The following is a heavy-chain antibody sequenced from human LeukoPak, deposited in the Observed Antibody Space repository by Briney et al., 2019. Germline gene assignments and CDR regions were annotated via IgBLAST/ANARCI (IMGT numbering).Heavy chain of an antibody. CDR3: ARDPGPQKSIAAREGFDY. D-gene: IGHD6-6*01. Sequence: GGSLRLSCAASGFTFSSYWMSWVRQAPGKGLEWVANIKQDASAKHYVDSVKGRFTISRDNAKNSLYLQMNSLRAEDTAVYYCARDPGPQKSIAAREGFDYWGQGTLVTVSS. CDR2: IKQDASAK. V-gene: IGHV3-7*01. CDR1: GFTFSSYW. J-gene: IGHJ4*02.